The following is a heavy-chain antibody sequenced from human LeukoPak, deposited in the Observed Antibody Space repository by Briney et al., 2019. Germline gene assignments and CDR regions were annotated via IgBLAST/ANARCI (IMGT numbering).Heavy chain of an antibody. V-gene: IGHV3-23*01. CDR1: GFTIISYA. J-gene: IGHJ4*02. D-gene: IGHD3-22*01. Sequence: GGSLRLSCEASGFTIISYAMSWVRQAPGKGLEWVSAVSGTADNTYYAESVRGRFTISRDNSKNTLYLQMNSLRAEDAAVYFCAKATYYYDSYGYNGVFDYWGQGALVTLSS. CDR2: VSGTADNT. CDR3: AKATYYYDSYGYNGVFDY.